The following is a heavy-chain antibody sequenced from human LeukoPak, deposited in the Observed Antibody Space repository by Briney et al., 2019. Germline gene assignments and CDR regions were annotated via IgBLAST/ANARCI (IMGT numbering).Heavy chain of an antibody. CDR2: IRSKAYGGTT. CDR1: GFTFGDYD. J-gene: IGHJ5*02. D-gene: IGHD4-23*01. V-gene: IGHV3-49*04. Sequence: GGSLRLSCTASGFTFGDYDMSWVRQAPGKGLEWVGFIRSKAYGGTTEYAASVKGRFTISRDDSKSIAYLQMNSLKTEDTAVYYCTRDREIVVTTNWFDPWGQGTLVTVSS. CDR3: TRDREIVVTTNWFDP.